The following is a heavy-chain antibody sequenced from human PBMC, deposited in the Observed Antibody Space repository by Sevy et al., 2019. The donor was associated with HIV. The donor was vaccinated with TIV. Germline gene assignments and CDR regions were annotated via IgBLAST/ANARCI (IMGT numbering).Heavy chain of an antibody. V-gene: IGHV3-23*01. D-gene: IGHD2-2*01. J-gene: IGHJ6*02. CDR2: ISGSGGST. CDR3: AKRRRVYCSSTSCYSYYGMDV. CDR1: GFTFSSYA. Sequence: GESLKISCAASGFTFSSYAMSWARQAPGKGLEWVSAISGSGGSTYYADSVKGRFTISRDNSKNTLYLQMNSLRAEDTAVYYCAKRRRVYCSSTSCYSYYGMDVWGQGTTVTVSS.